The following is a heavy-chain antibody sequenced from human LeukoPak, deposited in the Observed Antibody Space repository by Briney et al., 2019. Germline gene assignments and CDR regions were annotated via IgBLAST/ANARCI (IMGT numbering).Heavy chain of an antibody. Sequence: GGSLRLSCAASGLTFSSYAMNWVRQAPGKGLEWVSVIGAGGAFTHYADSVKGRFAISSDNSKNTLYLQMNSLRAEDTALYFCAKESNAFDIWGQGTMVTVSS. J-gene: IGHJ3*02. CDR2: IGAGGAFT. CDR3: AKESNAFDI. CDR1: GLTFSSYA. V-gene: IGHV3-23*01.